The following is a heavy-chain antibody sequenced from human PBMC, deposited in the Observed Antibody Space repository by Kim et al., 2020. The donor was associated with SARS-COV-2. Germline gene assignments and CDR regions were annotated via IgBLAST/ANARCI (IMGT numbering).Heavy chain of an antibody. J-gene: IGHJ4*02. D-gene: IGHD4-17*01. Sequence: GTEKYYVDSVKGQFTISRDNAKNSLFLDVNSLRVEDTAVYYCARTHYGDYVWGQGTLVTVSS. V-gene: IGHV3-7*01. CDR3: ARTHYGDYV. CDR2: GTEK.